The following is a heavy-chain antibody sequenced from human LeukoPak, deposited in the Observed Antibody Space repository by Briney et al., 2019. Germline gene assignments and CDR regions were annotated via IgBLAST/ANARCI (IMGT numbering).Heavy chain of an antibody. CDR3: ARDPGQVVRGVIITRGWFDP. J-gene: IGHJ5*02. V-gene: IGHV4-61*02. Sequence: PSQTLSLTCTVSGDSISSGDYYWSWIRQPAGKGLEWIGRIYTSGSTNYNPSLKSRVTMSVDTSKNQFSLKLSSVTAADTAVYYCARDPGQVVRGVIITRGWFDPWGQGTLVTVSS. CDR2: IYTSGST. D-gene: IGHD3-10*01. CDR1: GDSISSGDYY.